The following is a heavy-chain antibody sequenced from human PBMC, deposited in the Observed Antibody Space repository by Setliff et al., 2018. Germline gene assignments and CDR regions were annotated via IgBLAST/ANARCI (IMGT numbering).Heavy chain of an antibody. Sequence: SETLSLTCTVSGGSVRGYYWSWIRQPPGKGLEFIGYVYYSGTTNYDPSLKSRVTMSVDTSKNQFSLKLSSVTAADTAVYYCARGGTYRYFDYWGQGTLVTVSS. CDR3: ARGGTYRYFDY. CDR1: GGSVRGYY. V-gene: IGHV4-59*02. CDR2: VYYSGTT. J-gene: IGHJ4*02.